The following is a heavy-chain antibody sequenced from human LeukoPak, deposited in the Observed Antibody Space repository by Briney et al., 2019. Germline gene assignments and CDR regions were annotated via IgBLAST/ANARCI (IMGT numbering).Heavy chain of an antibody. V-gene: IGHV4-34*01. CDR3: ARSPSWSKGVYYYDSSGYYSN. Sequence: PSETLSLTCAVYGGSFSGYYWSWIRQPPGKGLEWIGEINHSGSTNYNPSLKSRVTISVDTSKNQFSLKLSSVTAADTAVYYCARSPSWSKGVYYYDSSGYYSNWGQGTLVTVSS. CDR1: GGSFSGYY. J-gene: IGHJ4*02. D-gene: IGHD3-22*01. CDR2: INHSGST.